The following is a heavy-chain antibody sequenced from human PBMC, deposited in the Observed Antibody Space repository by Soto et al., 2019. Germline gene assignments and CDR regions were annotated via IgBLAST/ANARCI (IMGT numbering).Heavy chain of an antibody. CDR3: AKDLHWFAIAV. CDR1: RFPFSNYY. CDR2: ISGSEDNI. Sequence: GASLKISCVASRFPFSNYYMDWVGQAPGKGLEGVAVISGSEDNIHYADSVKGRFTISRDNSMNTLYLQMNSLRADDTAIYYCAKDLHWFAIAVWGQGTTVTVSS. J-gene: IGHJ6*02. V-gene: IGHV3-23*01. D-gene: IGHD3-10*01.